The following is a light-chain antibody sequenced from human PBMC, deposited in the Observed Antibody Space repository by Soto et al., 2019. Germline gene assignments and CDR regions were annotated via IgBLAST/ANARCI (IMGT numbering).Light chain of an antibody. CDR1: SSDIGGYNS. CDR3: SSYTTTRPRV. CDR2: DVS. V-gene: IGLV2-14*01. J-gene: IGLJ2*01. Sequence: QSALTQPASVSASPGQSITISCTGTSSDIGGYNSVSWYPQHPGKAPQLMIYDVSYRPSGISSRCSGSKSGHTASLTISGLQAEDEADYYCSSYTTTRPRVFGGGTKLTVL.